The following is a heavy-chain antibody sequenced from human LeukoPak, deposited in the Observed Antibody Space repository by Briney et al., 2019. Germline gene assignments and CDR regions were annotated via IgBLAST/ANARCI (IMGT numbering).Heavy chain of an antibody. CDR2: IWYDGSNK. Sequence: GGSLRLSCAASGFTFSSYGMHWVRQAPGKGLEWVAVIWYDGSNKYYADSVKGRFTISRDNSKNTLYLQVNSLRAEDTAVYYCARDDDPCYYDSSAVGACGMDVWGQGTTVTVSS. CDR1: GFTFSSYG. D-gene: IGHD3-22*01. V-gene: IGHV3-33*01. J-gene: IGHJ6*02. CDR3: ARDDDPCYYDSSAVGACGMDV.